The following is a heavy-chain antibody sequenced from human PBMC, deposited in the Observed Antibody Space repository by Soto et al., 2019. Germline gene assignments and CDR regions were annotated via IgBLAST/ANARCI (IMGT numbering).Heavy chain of an antibody. V-gene: IGHV3-23*01. Sequence: EVQLLESGGGLVQPGGSLRLSCVASGFSFSDRAMAWVRQAPGKGLEWVSDISSDGGGTFYADSVKGRFTISRDNVKKTVHLQMNRLTDEDTATYYCAKRRGQQLANWEVDFWGRGSLVSVAS. CDR3: AKRRGQQLANWEVDF. J-gene: IGHJ2*01. CDR1: GFSFSDRA. D-gene: IGHD6-13*01. CDR2: ISSDGGGT.